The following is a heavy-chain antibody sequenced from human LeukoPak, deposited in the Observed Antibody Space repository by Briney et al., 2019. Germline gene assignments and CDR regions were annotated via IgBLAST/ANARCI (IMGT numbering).Heavy chain of an antibody. J-gene: IGHJ6*03. CDR1: GYTFTGYY. CDR2: INPNSGGT. D-gene: IGHD2-8*01. CDR3: ASSYCTNGVCAYYYYYMDV. V-gene: IGHV1-2*02. Sequence: GASVKVSCKASGYTFTGYYMHWVRQAPGQGLDWMGWINPNSGGTNYAQKFQGRVPMTRDTSISTAYMELSRLRSDDTAVYYCASSYCTNGVCAYYYYYMDVWGKGTTVTVSS.